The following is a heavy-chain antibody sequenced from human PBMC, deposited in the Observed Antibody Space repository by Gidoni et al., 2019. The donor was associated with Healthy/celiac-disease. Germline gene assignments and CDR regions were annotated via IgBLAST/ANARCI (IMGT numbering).Heavy chain of an antibody. D-gene: IGHD6-19*01. CDR3: AKDRGAVAGIFDY. J-gene: IGHJ4*02. V-gene: IGHV3-30*18. CDR2: ISYDGSNK. CDR1: GFTFSSYG. Sequence: QVQLVESGGGVVQPGRSLRLSCAASGFTFSSYGMHWVRQAPGKGLEGVAVISYDGSNKYYADSVKGRFTISRDNSKNTLYLQMNSLRAEDTAVYYCAKDRGAVAGIFDYWGQGTLVTVSS.